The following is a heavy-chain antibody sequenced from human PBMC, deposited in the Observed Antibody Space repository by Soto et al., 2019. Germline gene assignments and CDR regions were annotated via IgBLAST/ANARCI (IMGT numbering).Heavy chain of an antibody. Sequence: GASVKVSCKASGYTFTSYGITWVGQAPGQGLEWMGWISAYNGNTNYAQKLQGRVTMTTDTSTSTAYMELRSLRSDDTAVYYCARVPRYNWNYVVDYWGQGTLVTVSS. CDR3: ARVPRYNWNYVVDY. J-gene: IGHJ4*02. CDR1: GYTFTSYG. CDR2: ISAYNGNT. D-gene: IGHD1-7*01. V-gene: IGHV1-18*01.